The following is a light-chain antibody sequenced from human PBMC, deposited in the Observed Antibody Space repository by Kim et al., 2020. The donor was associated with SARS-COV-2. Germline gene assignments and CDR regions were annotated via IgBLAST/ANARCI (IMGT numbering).Light chain of an antibody. Sequence: QEEKAPPSGGARESVSGNIAADTQKPGPTLRVLIYGAYTRATGIPARCSGSGSGTECTLTISGLQSEDFAVYYCQKYINWPPWTFGQGTKVDIK. CDR1: ESVSGN. CDR3: QKYINWPPWT. CDR2: GAY. J-gene: IGKJ1*01. V-gene: IGKV3-15*01.